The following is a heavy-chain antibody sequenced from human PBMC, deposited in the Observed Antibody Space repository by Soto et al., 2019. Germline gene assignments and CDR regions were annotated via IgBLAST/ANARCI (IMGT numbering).Heavy chain of an antibody. V-gene: IGHV1-69*01. J-gene: IGHJ4*02. CDR2: IIPIFGTA. CDR3: ARAPYYYGSGSYQPFDY. Sequence: QVQLVQSGAEVKKPGSSVKVSCKASGGTFSSYAISWVRQAPGQGLEWMGGIIPIFGTANYAQKFQGRVTITADESTSRAYMELSSLRSEDTAVYYCARAPYYYGSGSYQPFDYWGQGTLVTVSS. D-gene: IGHD3-10*01. CDR1: GGTFSSYA.